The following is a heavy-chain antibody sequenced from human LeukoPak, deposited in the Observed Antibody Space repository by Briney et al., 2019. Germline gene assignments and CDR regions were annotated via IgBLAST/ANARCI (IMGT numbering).Heavy chain of an antibody. D-gene: IGHD3-10*01. CDR2: IYHSGST. CDR3: ARDSGTTGEVKFDP. CDR1: DYSISNGYF. J-gene: IGHJ5*02. V-gene: IGHV4-38-2*02. Sequence: SETLSLTCTVSDYSISNGYFWGWIRQPPGKGLEWIGSIYHSGSTYYNPSLKSRVTISVDTSKNQFSLKLRSVTAADTAVYYCARDSGTTGEVKFDPWGQGTLVTVSS.